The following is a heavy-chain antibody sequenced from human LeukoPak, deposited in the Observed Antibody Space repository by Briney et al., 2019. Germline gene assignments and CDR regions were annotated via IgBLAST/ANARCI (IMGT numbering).Heavy chain of an antibody. CDR1: GFTFSDYY. D-gene: IGHD3-22*01. CDR3: AKDQRGTMIVVADH. V-gene: IGHV3-11*01. CDR2: ISSSGSTI. J-gene: IGHJ5*02. Sequence: TGGSLRLSCAASGFTFSDYYMSWIRQAPGKGLEWVSYISSSGSTIYYADSVKGRFTISRDNAKNSLYLQMNSLRAEDTAVYYCAKDQRGTMIVVADHWGQGTLVTVSS.